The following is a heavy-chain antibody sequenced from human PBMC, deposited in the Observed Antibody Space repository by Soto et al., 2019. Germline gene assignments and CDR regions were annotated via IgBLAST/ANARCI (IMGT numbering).Heavy chain of an antibody. D-gene: IGHD3-10*01. CDR1: GFTFSSYW. CDR2: LSTDWSTT. V-gene: IGHV3-74*03. Sequence: QPGGSLTLSCAASGFTFSSYWMHWVRQAPGKGLVWVSRLSTDWSTTTYADSVEGRFTISRDNAKNTLYLQMNSLRAEDTAVYYCATQGSHQYFQQWSQGTLVTDSS. J-gene: IGHJ1*01. CDR3: ATQGSHQYFQQ.